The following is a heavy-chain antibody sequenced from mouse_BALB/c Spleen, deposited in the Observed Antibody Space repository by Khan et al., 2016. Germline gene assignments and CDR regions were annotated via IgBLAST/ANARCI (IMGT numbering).Heavy chain of an antibody. J-gene: IGHJ2*01. CDR2: INPDTITI. D-gene: IGHD2-1*01. V-gene: IGHV4-1*02. CDR3: ARGNYVPGSLDY. CDR1: GFDLRRYW. Sequence: EVTLLESGGGLVQPGGSLKLSCAASGFDLRRYWMSWVRQDPGKGLEWIGEINPDTITIDYKPSLKDKFIISRDNAKNTLYLQMSKVRSEDTALYYCARGNYVPGSLDYWGQGTTLTVSS.